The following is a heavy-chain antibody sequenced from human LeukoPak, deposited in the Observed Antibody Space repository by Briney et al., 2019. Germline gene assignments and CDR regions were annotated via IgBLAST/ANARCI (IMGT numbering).Heavy chain of an antibody. D-gene: IGHD6-19*01. CDR2: IYYPTTT. Sequence: SETLSLTCTVSGGSVSSDYWSWIRQSPGTGLEWIGYIYYPTTTNYNPSLKSRVTMSLDTSKIHFSLDLTSVTGADTAVYFCATGHSSGWFDYWGQGTLVTVSS. V-gene: IGHV4-59*02. J-gene: IGHJ4*02. CDR3: ATGHSSGWFDY. CDR1: GGSVSSDY.